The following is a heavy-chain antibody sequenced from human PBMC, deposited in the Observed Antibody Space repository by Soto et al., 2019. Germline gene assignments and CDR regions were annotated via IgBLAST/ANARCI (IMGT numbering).Heavy chain of an antibody. CDR3: ARDESKDVDGNYVIDY. CDR1: GGSVSSGSYY. Sequence: SETLSLTCTVSGGSVSSGSYYWSWIRQPPGKGLEWIGYIYYSGSTNYNPSLKSRVTISVDTSKNQFSLKLSSVTAADTAVYYCARDESKDVDGNYVIDYWGQGTLVTVSS. V-gene: IGHV4-61*01. D-gene: IGHD4-4*01. J-gene: IGHJ4*02. CDR2: IYYSGST.